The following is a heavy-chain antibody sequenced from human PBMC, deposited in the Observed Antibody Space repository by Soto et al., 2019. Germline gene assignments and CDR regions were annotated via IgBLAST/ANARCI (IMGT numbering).Heavy chain of an antibody. Sequence: EVHLLESGGGLVQPGGSLRLSCAASGFTFSSYAMSWVRQAPGKGLEWLSGVSGSGGTSFHANSLKGHLTIYRDNYKNPLDLQLYSLRVDNTAIYSCVSRNYYGSESHYGGLFENWGQETLVTVSS. CDR1: GFTFSSYA. D-gene: IGHD3-10*01. J-gene: IGHJ4*02. CDR3: VSRNYYGSESHYGGLFEN. V-gene: IGHV3-23*01. CDR2: VSGSGGTS.